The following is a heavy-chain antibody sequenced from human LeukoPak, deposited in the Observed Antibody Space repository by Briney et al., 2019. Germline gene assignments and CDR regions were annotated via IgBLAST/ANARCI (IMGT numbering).Heavy chain of an antibody. D-gene: IGHD3-22*01. CDR3: ARVTPDYYDSSGLAPYYYYYMDV. J-gene: IGHJ6*03. V-gene: IGHV5-51*01. CDR2: IYPGDSDT. CDR1: GYSFTSYW. Sequence: GESLKISCKGSGYSFTSYWIGWVRQMPGKGLEWMGIIYPGDSDTRYSPSFQGQVTISADKSISTAYLQWSSLKASDTAMYYCARVTPDYYDSSGLAPYYYYYMDVWSKGTTVTVSS.